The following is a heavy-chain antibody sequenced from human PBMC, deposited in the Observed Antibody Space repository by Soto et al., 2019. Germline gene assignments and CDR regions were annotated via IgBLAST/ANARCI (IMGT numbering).Heavy chain of an antibody. Sequence: QITLKESGPTLVKPTQTLTLTCTFSGFSFTTYGVGVGWIRQALGKAPEWLALIYWDDQKTFRSSLESRLTITKDTSKDQVVLTITNMDPVDTATYYCTKKGQYHDSSACGRDCYMDVWGKGTTVTVSS. CDR1: GFSFTTYGVG. CDR3: TKKGQYHDSSACGRDCYMDV. CDR2: IYWDDQK. J-gene: IGHJ6*04. V-gene: IGHV2-5*02. D-gene: IGHD2-2*01.